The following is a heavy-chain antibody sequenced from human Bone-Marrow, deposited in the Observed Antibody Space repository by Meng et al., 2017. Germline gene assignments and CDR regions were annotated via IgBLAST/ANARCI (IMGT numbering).Heavy chain of an antibody. J-gene: IGHJ3*02. CDR3: ASGGSGSYFDAFDI. CDR2: IIPIFGTA. V-gene: IGHV1-69*06. Sequence: SVKVSCKASGGTFSSYAISWVRQAPGQGLEWMGGIIPIFGTANYAQKFQGRVTITADKSTSTVYMELSSLRSEDTAVYYCASGGSGSYFDAFDIWGQGTMVTVSS. D-gene: IGHD3-10*01. CDR1: GGTFSSYA.